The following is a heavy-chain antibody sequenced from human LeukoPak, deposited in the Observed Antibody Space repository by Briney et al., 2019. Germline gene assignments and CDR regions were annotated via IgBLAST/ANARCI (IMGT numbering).Heavy chain of an antibody. CDR1: GGSFSGHY. J-gene: IGHJ5*02. V-gene: IGHV4-34*01. CDR3: ARAPRYSSSSTNWFDP. D-gene: IGHD6-13*01. Sequence: SETLSLTCAVYGGSFSGHYWSWIRQTPGKGLEWIGYIYHSGSTYYNPSLKSRVTISVDRSKNQFSLKLSSVTAADTAVYYCARAPRYSSSSTNWFDPWGQGTLVTVSS. CDR2: IYHSGST.